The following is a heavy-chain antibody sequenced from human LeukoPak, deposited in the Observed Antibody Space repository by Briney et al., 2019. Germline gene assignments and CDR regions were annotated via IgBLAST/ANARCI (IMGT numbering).Heavy chain of an antibody. Sequence: PGGSLRLSCAASGFTFSSYGMHWVRQAPGKGLEWVAVISHDGSNKYYADSVKGRFTISRDSSKNTLYLQMNSLRAEDTAVYYCARGPRGYSGYEPPNDYWGQGTLVTVSS. V-gene: IGHV3-30*03. J-gene: IGHJ4*02. CDR2: ISHDGSNK. CDR3: ARGPRGYSGYEPPNDY. D-gene: IGHD5-12*01. CDR1: GFTFSSYG.